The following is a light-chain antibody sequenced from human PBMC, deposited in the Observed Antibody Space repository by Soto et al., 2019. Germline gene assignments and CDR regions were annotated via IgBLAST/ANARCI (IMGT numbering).Light chain of an antibody. CDR1: QVVVTAY. J-gene: IGKJ3*01. CDR2: GAS. CDR3: LLFRGSPT. V-gene: IGKV3-20*01. Sequence: EIVLTQSPGTLSLSPGERATLSCRASQVVVTAYLHWYQHKPGQAPRLLISGASTRASGIPDRFSGSGVGTDFTLTINRLEPEVCAVYYCLLFRGSPTFGPGSRVHIK.